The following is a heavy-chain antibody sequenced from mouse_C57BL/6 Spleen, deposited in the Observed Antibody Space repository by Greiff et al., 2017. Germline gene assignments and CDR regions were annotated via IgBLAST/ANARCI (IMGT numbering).Heavy chain of an antibody. J-gene: IGHJ2*01. CDR1: GYSFTDYN. CDR3: ARAGVYYGRPDFDY. CDR2: INPNYGTT. V-gene: IGHV1-39*01. Sequence: LEESGPELVKPGASVKISCKASGYSFTDYNMNWVKQSNGKSLEWIGVINPNYGTTSYNQKFKGKATLTVDQSSSTAYMQLNSLTSEDSAVYYCARAGVYYGRPDFDYWGQGTTLTVSS. D-gene: IGHD1-1*01.